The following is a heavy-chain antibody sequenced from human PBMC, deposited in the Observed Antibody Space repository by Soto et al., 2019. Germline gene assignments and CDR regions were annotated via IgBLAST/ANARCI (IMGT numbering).Heavy chain of an antibody. V-gene: IGHV1-69*05. CDR1: GGTFSSYA. J-gene: IGHJ4*02. CDR3: ARDRCTNGVCYTRSFDY. Sequence: GASVKVSCKASGGTFSSYAISWVRQAPGQGLEWMGGIIASFGTTNYAQKFQGRVTITRDTSASTAYMELSSLISEDTAMYYCARDRCTNGVCYTRSFDYWGQGTLVTVSS. CDR2: IIASFGTT. D-gene: IGHD2-8*01.